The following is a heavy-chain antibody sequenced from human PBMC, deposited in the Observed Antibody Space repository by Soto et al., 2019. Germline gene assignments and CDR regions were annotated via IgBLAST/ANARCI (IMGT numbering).Heavy chain of an antibody. D-gene: IGHD5-18*01. CDR2: IWSDGYNK. CDR1: GFTFDADG. V-gene: IGHV3-33*01. CDR3: ARDLGGSYGPFDY. J-gene: IGHJ4*02. Sequence: GGSLRLSCAASGFTFDADGMDWVRQAPGKGLEWVAVIWSDGYNKYYGDSVKGRFTISRDNSKNTVYLQMNSLRADDTAIYYCARDLGGSYGPFDYWGQGTLVTSPQ.